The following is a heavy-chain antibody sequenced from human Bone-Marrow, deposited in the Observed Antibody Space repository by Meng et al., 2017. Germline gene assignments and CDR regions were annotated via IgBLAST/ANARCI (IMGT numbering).Heavy chain of an antibody. CDR2: INWNGGST. Sequence: GESLKISCAASGFTFSSYWMSWVRQAPGKGLEWVSGINWNGGSTGYADSVKGRFTISRDNAKNSLYLQMNSLRAEDTALYYCARARTGLWFGELLYYFDYWGQGTLVTVSS. CDR1: GFTFSSYW. J-gene: IGHJ4*02. CDR3: ARARTGLWFGELLYYFDY. V-gene: IGHV3-20*04. D-gene: IGHD3-10*01.